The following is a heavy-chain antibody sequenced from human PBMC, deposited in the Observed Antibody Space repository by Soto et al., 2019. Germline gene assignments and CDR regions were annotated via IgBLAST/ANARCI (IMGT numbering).Heavy chain of an antibody. CDR3: ARDVGGDFYY. J-gene: IGHJ4*02. CDR2: ISSGGNFI. V-gene: IGHV3-21*01. CDR1: GFPFTNSN. Sequence: PGGSLRLSCAASGFPFTNSNMNWVRQAPGKGLEWVSSISSGGNFINYADSVKGRFTISRDNAKNSLYLQMNSLRPEDTAVYYCARDVGGDFYYWGQGTLVTVSS. D-gene: IGHD4-17*01.